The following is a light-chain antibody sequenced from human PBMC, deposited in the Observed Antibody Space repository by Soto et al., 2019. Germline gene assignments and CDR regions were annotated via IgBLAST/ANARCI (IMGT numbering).Light chain of an antibody. Sequence: QSALTQPPSASGSPGQSVTISCTGTSSDVDGYKHVSWYQQHPGKAPKLIIYEVSKRPSGVPDRFSGSKSGTTASLTVSGLQAEDEADYYCNSYAGSNNLGVFGGGTKLTVL. CDR1: SSDVDGYKH. CDR3: NSYAGSNNLGV. CDR2: EVS. J-gene: IGLJ2*01. V-gene: IGLV2-8*01.